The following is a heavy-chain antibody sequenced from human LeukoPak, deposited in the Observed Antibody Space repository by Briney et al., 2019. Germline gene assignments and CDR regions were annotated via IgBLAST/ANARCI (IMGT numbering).Heavy chain of an antibody. V-gene: IGHV4-39*01. J-gene: IGHJ4*02. CDR1: GGSISSSSYY. Sequence: PSETLSLTCTVSGGSISSSSYYWGWIRQPPGKGLEWIGSIYYSGSTYYNPSLKSRVTISVDTSKNQFSLKLSSVTAADTAVYYCARKGDGYNYYFDYWGQRTLVTVSS. CDR3: ARKGDGYNYYFDY. CDR2: IYYSGST. D-gene: IGHD5-24*01.